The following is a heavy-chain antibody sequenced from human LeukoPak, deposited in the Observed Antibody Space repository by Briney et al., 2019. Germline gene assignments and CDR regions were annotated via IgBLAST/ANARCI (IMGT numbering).Heavy chain of an antibody. CDR3: AKALERSGSYHAPRVYYYYGMDV. CDR2: ISGSGGST. J-gene: IGHJ6*02. D-gene: IGHD1-26*01. Sequence: PGGSLRLSCAASRFTFNSYAMSWVRQAPGKGLEWVSAISGSGGSTYYADSVKGRFTISRDNSKNTLYLQMNSLRAEDTAVYYCAKALERSGSYHAPRVYYYYGMDVWGQGTTVTVSS. V-gene: IGHV3-23*01. CDR1: RFTFNSYA.